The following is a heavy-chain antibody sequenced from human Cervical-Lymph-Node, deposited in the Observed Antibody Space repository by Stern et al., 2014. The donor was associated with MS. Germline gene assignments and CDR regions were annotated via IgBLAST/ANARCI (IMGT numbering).Heavy chain of an antibody. Sequence: VQLVESGGGVAQPGRSLRLSCAASGFTFGSHTMHWVRQAPGKGLDWVAIISYDGSSQHYAEAVKGRFNITRDNSNNTLYLQLNSLRAEDTAMYYCARPAAARYFDYWGQGTQVTVSS. CDR3: ARPAAARYFDY. CDR1: GFTFGSHT. V-gene: IGHV3-30-3*01. D-gene: IGHD6-25*01. CDR2: ISYDGSSQ. J-gene: IGHJ4*02.